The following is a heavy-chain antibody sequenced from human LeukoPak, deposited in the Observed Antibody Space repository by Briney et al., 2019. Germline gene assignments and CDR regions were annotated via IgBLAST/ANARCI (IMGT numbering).Heavy chain of an antibody. V-gene: IGHV4-59*01. CDR1: GGSISSYY. Sequence: SETLSLTCTVSGGSISSYYWSWIRQPPGKGLEWIGHIYYSGSTNYNPSLKSRVTISVDTSKNQFSLKLSSVTAADTAVYYCARGPIAAAGAHYFDYWGQGTLVTVSS. CDR2: IYYSGST. CDR3: ARGPIAAAGAHYFDY. J-gene: IGHJ4*02. D-gene: IGHD6-13*01.